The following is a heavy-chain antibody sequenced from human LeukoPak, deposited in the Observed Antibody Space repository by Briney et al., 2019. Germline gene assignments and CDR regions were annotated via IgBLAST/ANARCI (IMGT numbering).Heavy chain of an antibody. CDR3: TKDLKQWLVRGFDY. J-gene: IGHJ4*02. CDR1: GFTFSSYA. D-gene: IGHD6-19*01. V-gene: IGHV3-23*01. Sequence: GGSLRLSCAASGFTFSSYAMSWVRQAPGKGLEWVSAISGSGGSTYYADSVKGRFTIPRDNSKNTLYLQMNSLRAEHTAVYYCTKDLKQWLVRGFDYWGQGALVTVSS. CDR2: ISGSGGST.